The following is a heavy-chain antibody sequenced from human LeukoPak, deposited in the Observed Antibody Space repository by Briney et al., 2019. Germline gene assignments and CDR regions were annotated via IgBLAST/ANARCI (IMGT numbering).Heavy chain of an antibody. Sequence: GGSLRLSCAASGFTFSSYAMHWVRQAPGKGLEWVAVISYDGSNKYYADSVKGRFTISRDNSKNTLYLQMNSLRAEDTAVYYCASDSSSWYWVVDYWGQGTLVTVSS. J-gene: IGHJ4*02. D-gene: IGHD6-13*01. CDR3: ASDSSSWYWVVDY. CDR1: GFTFSSYA. CDR2: ISYDGSNK. V-gene: IGHV3-30-3*01.